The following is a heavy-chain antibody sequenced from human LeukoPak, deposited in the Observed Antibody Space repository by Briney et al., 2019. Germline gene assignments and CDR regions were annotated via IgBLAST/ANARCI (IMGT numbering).Heavy chain of an antibody. J-gene: IGHJ6*02. CDR3: ASPSSTYYYYGMDV. V-gene: IGHV3-66*01. D-gene: IGHD2-2*01. CDR2: IYSGGST. CDR1: GFTVSGDY. Sequence: GGSLRLSCAASGFTVSGDYMSWVRQAPGKGLEWVSVIYSGGSTYYADSVKGRFTISRDNSKNTLYLQMNSLRAEDTAVYYCASPSSTYYYYGMDVWGQGTTVTVSS.